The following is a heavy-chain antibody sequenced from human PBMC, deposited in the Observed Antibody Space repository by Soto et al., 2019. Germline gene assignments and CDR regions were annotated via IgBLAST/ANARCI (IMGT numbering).Heavy chain of an antibody. CDR1: GFSFSDAW. CDR3: ATVRWYTYYFDY. CDR2: IKSKTEGATR. D-gene: IGHD2-15*01. V-gene: IGHV3-15*01. Sequence: GGSLRLSCAASGFSFSDAWMSWVRQAPGKGLEWVGRIKSKTEGATRDFAAPVKGRFAMSRDDSKNTVFLQMSSLKTEDTALYYCATVRWYTYYFDYWGQGNLVTVSS. J-gene: IGHJ4*02.